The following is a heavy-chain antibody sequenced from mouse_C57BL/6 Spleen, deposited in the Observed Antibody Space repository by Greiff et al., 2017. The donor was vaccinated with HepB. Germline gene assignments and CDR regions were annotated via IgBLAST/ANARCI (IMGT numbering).Heavy chain of an antibody. CDR2: IDPENGDT. D-gene: IGHD1-1*01. V-gene: IGHV14-4*01. J-gene: IGHJ4*01. Sequence: EVQLQQSGAELVRPGASVKLSCTASGFNIKDDYMHWVKQRPEQGLEWIGWIDPENGDTEYASKFQGKATITADTSSNTAYLQLSSLTSEDTAVYYCTTGGYYYGSSYAMDYWGQGTSVTVSS. CDR3: TTGGYYYGSSYAMDY. CDR1: GFNIKDDY.